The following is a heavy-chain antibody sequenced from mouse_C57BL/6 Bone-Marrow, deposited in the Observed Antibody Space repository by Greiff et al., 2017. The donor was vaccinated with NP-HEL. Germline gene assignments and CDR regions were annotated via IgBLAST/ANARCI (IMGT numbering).Heavy chain of an antibody. CDR2: INPNNGGT. Sequence: EVQLQQSGPELAKPGASVKISCKASGYTFTDYYMNWVKQSHGKSLEWIGDINPNNGGTSYNPQFNGKATLTVAKSSSSAYLELCSQTSEDSAVDYWAIYYHGIYFDYWGQGTTLTVSS. D-gene: IGHD1-1*01. V-gene: IGHV1-26*01. CDR1: GYTFTDYY. CDR3: AIYYHGIYFDY. J-gene: IGHJ2*01.